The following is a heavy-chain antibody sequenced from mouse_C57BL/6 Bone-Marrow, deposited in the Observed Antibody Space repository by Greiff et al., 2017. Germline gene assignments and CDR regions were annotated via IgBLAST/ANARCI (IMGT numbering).Heavy chain of an antibody. J-gene: IGHJ4*01. CDR3: ASEGADYSERDYAMDY. V-gene: IGHV5-4*03. CDR2: ISAGGSYT. CDR1: GFTFSSYA. D-gene: IGHD2-12*01. Sequence: DVMLVESGGGLVKPGGSLKLSCAASGFTFSSYAMSWVRQTPEKRLVWVATISAGGSYTYYPDNVKGRFTICRDNAKNTLYLQISNLKSEDTAMYYCASEGADYSERDYAMDYWGQGTSVTVS.